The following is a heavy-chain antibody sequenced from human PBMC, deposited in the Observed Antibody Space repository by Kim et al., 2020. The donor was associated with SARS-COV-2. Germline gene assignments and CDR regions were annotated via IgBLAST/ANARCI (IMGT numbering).Heavy chain of an antibody. D-gene: IGHD4-4*01. CDR1: GASISSGSYS. CDR2: IYQSGGT. J-gene: IGHJ4*02. V-gene: IGHV4-30-2*06. Sequence: TLSLTCDVSGASISSGSYSWSWIRQSPGQGLEWIASIYQSGGTYYTPSLKSRLSISMDRSRNRFSLTLTSVTAADTAVYYCARGPYSDYFDYWGQGT. CDR3: ARGPYSDYFDY.